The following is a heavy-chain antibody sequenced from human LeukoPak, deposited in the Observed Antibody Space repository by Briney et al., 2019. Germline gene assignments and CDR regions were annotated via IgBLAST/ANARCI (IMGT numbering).Heavy chain of an antibody. CDR3: TTGRGYYYGVDY. CDR2: IKSKTDGGTT. D-gene: IGHD5-18*01. V-gene: IGHV3-15*01. CDR1: GFTFSDAW. Sequence: PGGSLRLSCAASGFTFSDAWMTWVRQVPGKGPEWVGAIKSKTDGGTTDYAAPVKGRFIISRDDSENMVYLQMNSLKTEDTALYYCTTGRGYYYGVDYWGQGTLVTVSS. J-gene: IGHJ4*02.